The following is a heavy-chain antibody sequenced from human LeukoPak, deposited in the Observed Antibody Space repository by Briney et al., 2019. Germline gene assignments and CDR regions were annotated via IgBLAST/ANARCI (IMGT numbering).Heavy chain of an antibody. CDR3: AREESTAFQH. CDR1: GGSISSGSYY. Sequence: SQTLSLTCTVSGGSISSGSYYWSWIRQPAGKGLEWIGRIYTSGSTNYNPSLKSRVTISVDTSKNQFSLKLSSVTAADTAVYYCAREESTAFQHWGQGTLVTVSS. V-gene: IGHV4-61*02. J-gene: IGHJ1*01. CDR2: IYTSGST. D-gene: IGHD2-21*02.